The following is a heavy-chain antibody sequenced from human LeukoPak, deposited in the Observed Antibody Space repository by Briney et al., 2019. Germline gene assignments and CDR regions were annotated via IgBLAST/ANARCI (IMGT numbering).Heavy chain of an antibody. CDR1: GFTVSSDY. D-gene: IGHD1/OR15-1a*01. J-gene: IGHJ5*02. Sequence: GGSLTLSCAASGFTVSSDYMSWVRQAPGKGLEWVSVINSGGSIYYADSVKGRCTISRDNSKNTVYLQMNSLRAEDTAVYYCARVKTARTNWFDPWGEGTLVTVSS. CDR2: INSGGSI. V-gene: IGHV3-66*01. CDR3: ARVKTARTNWFDP.